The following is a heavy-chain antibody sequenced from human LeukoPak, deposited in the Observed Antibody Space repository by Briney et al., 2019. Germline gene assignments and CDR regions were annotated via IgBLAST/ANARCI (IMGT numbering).Heavy chain of an antibody. Sequence: ETLSLTCTVSGGSISSYYWSWVRQAPGKGLEWVAIINKDGSEQYYADSVKGRFTISRDNAKNSVYLQMDSLRAEDTAVHYCARAGNLDCWGQGTLVTVSS. CDR1: GGSISSYY. CDR3: ARAGNLDC. V-gene: IGHV3-7*05. CDR2: INKDGSEQ. J-gene: IGHJ4*02.